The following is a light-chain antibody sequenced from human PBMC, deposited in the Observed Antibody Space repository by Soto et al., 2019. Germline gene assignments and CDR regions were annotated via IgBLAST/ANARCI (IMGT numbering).Light chain of an antibody. V-gene: IGLV2-14*01. J-gene: IGLJ1*01. CDR2: EVS. CDR3: SSYTNSSTLNYV. CDR1: SSDIGNYNY. Sequence: QSVLTQPASVSGSPGQSITISCTGTSSDIGNYNYVSWYQQHPGKAPKLMIYEVSNRPSGVSNRFSGSKSGNTASLTISGLQAEDEADYYCSSYTNSSTLNYVFGTGTKVTVL.